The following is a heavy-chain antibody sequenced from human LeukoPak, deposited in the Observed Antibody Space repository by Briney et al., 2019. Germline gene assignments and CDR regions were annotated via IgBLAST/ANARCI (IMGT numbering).Heavy chain of an antibody. CDR1: GFTFNDFA. D-gene: IGHD3-16*01. CDR2: IGDAGT. V-gene: IGHV3-23*01. Sequence: GGSLRLSCAASGFTFNDFAMTWVRQAPGKGLEWVSSIGDAGTYYADSVKGRFTISRDNSKNMSYPQLNSLRAGDTAMYYCAKNLGPFDVRGQGTMVTVSS. J-gene: IGHJ3*01. CDR3: AKNLGPFDV.